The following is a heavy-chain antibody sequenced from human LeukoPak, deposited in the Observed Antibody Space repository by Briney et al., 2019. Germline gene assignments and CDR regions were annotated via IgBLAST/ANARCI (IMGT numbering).Heavy chain of an antibody. Sequence: SETLSLTCAVYGGSFSGYYWSWIRQPPGKGLEWIGEINHSGSTNHNPSLKSRVTISVDTSKNQFSLKLSSVTAADTAVYYCARLRYSSSWYEAFDIWGQGTMVTVSS. CDR3: ARLRYSSSWYEAFDI. CDR1: GGSFSGYY. J-gene: IGHJ3*02. D-gene: IGHD6-13*01. V-gene: IGHV4-34*01. CDR2: INHSGST.